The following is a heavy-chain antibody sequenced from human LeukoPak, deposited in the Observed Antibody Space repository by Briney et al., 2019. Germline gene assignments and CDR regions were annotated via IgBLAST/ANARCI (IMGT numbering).Heavy chain of an antibody. D-gene: IGHD6-13*01. V-gene: IGHV4-59*05. CDR3: ARRSSSWPYYFDY. Sequence: SETLSLTCTVSGGSISSYYWSWIRQPAGKGLEWIGSIYYSGSTYYNPSLKSRVTISVDTSKNQFSLKLSSVTAADTAVYYCARRSSSWPYYFDYWGQGTLVTVSS. CDR1: GGSISSYY. J-gene: IGHJ4*02. CDR2: IYYSGST.